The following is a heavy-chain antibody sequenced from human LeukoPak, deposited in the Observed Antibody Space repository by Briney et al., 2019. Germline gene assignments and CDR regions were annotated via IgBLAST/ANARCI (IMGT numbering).Heavy chain of an antibody. CDR2: ISSSSSYI. CDR1: GFTFSSYS. D-gene: IGHD4-17*01. Sequence: GGSLRLSCAAAGFTFSSYSMKWVRQAPGKGLEWVSSISSSSSYIYYADSVKGRFTISRDNAKNSLYLQMNSLRAEDTAVYYCARDGAYGAYFDYWGQGTLVTVSS. CDR3: ARDGAYGAYFDY. J-gene: IGHJ4*02. V-gene: IGHV3-21*01.